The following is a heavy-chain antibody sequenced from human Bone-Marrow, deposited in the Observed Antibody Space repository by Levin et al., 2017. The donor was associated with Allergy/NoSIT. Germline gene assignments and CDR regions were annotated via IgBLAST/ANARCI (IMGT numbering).Heavy chain of an antibody. J-gene: IGHJ4*02. V-gene: IGHV1-3*04. Sequence: GESLKISCKASGYSFTSYAMHWVRQAPGQGPEWMGWINTGYGNTEFSQKFQGRISITADTSATTAYMELISLTSEDTAVYYCATGYCRSGTCYHFDHWGQGTLVTVSS. CDR3: ATGYCRSGTCYHFDH. D-gene: IGHD2-15*01. CDR2: INTGYGNT. CDR1: GYSFTSYA.